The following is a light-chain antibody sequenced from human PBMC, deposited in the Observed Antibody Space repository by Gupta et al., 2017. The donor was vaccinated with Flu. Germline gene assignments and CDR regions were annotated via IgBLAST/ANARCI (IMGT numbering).Light chain of an antibody. Sequence: DIQMIQSPSSLSASVGDRVTITCRASQVIRTWLAWYQQKPEKAPKSLIYAASNLQSGVPSRFSGGGSGTDFTLTISSLQPEDFATYYCQQYNSFPLTFGGGTKVEIK. CDR3: QQYNSFPLT. CDR1: QVIRTW. V-gene: IGKV1D-16*01. J-gene: IGKJ4*01. CDR2: AAS.